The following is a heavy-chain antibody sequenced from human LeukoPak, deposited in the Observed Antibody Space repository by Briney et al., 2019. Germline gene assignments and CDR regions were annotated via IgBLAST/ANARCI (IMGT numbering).Heavy chain of an antibody. J-gene: IGHJ3*02. CDR1: GFTVSSNY. CDR2: IYSGGST. CDR3: ARDGPTYCSGGSCYLEAFDI. Sequence: PGGSLRLSCAASGFTVSSNYMSWVRQAPGKGLEWVSVIYSGGSTYYADSVKGRFTISRDNSKNTLYLQMNSLRAEDTAVYYCARDGPTYCSGGSCYLEAFDIWGQGTMVTVSS. D-gene: IGHD2-15*01. V-gene: IGHV3-66*01.